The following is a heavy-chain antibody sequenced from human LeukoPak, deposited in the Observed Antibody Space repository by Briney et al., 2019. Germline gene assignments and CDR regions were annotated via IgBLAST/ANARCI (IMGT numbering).Heavy chain of an antibody. V-gene: IGHV5-51*01. CDR3: ARCYLGSSTSCYYFDY. Sequence: AGESLKISCKVSGYNFTSYWIGWVRQMPGKGLEWMGIIYPGDSDTRYSPSFQGQVTISADKSISTAYLQWSSLKASDTAMYYCARCYLGSSTSCYYFDYWGQGTLVTVSS. J-gene: IGHJ4*02. CDR1: GYNFTSYW. D-gene: IGHD2-2*01. CDR2: IYPGDSDT.